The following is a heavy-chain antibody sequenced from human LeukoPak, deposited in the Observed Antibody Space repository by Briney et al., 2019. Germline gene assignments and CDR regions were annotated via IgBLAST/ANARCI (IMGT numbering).Heavy chain of an antibody. CDR1: GYTLTELS. CDR3: ATDSGPTGTHYYYYYGMDV. J-gene: IGHJ6*02. D-gene: IGHD1-1*01. Sequence: ASVTVSCKVSGYTLTELSMHWVRQAPGKGLEWMGGFDPEDGETIYAQRFQGRVTMTEDTSTDTAYMELSSLRSEDTAVYYCATDSGPTGTHYYYYYGMDVWGQGTTVTVSS. V-gene: IGHV1-24*01. CDR2: FDPEDGET.